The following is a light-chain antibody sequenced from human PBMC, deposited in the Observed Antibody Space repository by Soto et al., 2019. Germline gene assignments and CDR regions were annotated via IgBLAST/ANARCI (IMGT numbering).Light chain of an antibody. CDR3: LQDYGDSWT. CDR2: AAS. Sequence: IQMSQSPSSLSASVGDSVTITCRASRDVGSDVSWYQQKPGQAPKLLIYAASNLYTGVPSRFSGSRSGTEFTLTISSLQPEDFASYYCLQDYGDSWTFGQGTKVDI. V-gene: IGKV1-6*02. CDR1: RDVGSD. J-gene: IGKJ1*01.